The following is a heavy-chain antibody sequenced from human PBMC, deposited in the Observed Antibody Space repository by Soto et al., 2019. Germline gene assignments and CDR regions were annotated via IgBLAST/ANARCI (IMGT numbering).Heavy chain of an antibody. J-gene: IGHJ5*02. V-gene: IGHV4-4*07. Sequence: KSXETLCLNCDVSGASLSLYYGSGIRQPPGKGLEWIGRIYATGDTDYNPSLKSRISMSVDMSKKQFSLTLRSVTAADTAIYYCVRDGTKNLRDRFEPWGRGILVTVYS. CDR2: IYATGDT. CDR1: GASLSLYY. CDR3: VRDGTKNLRDRFEP. D-gene: IGHD1-26*01.